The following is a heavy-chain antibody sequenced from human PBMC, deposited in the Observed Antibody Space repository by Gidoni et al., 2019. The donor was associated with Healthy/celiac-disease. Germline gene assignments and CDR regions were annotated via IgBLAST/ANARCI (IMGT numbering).Heavy chain of an antibody. CDR1: GGSISSGSYY. D-gene: IGHD4-4*01. V-gene: IGHV4-61*02. CDR2: IYTSGST. Sequence: QVQLQESGPGLVKPSQTLSLTCTVSGGSISSGSYYWSWIRQPAGKGLEWIGRIYTSGSTNYNPSLKRRVTISVDTSKNQFSLKLSSVTAADTAVYYCASYDYSKGTDAFDIWGQGTMVTVSS. CDR3: ASYDYSKGTDAFDI. J-gene: IGHJ3*02.